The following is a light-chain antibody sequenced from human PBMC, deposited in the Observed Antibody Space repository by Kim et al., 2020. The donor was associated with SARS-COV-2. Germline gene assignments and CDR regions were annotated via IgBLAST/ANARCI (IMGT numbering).Light chain of an antibody. CDR2: HDS. J-gene: IGLJ2*01. CDR1: KIGDKY. CDR3: QAWDSSTV. Sequence: SYELTQPPSVSVSPGQTAGITCSGDKIGDKYACWYQQRPGQSPVLVIYHDSKRPSGIPERFSGSNSGNTATLTISGTQAMDEADYYCQAWDSSTVFG. V-gene: IGLV3-1*01.